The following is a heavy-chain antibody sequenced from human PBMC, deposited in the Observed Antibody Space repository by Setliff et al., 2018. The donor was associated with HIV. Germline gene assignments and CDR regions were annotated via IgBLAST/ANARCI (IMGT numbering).Heavy chain of an antibody. CDR2: INPDGNER. Sequence: GGSLRLSCAASGFTFSSYAITWVRQAPGKGLEWVANINPDGNERYYMESVQGRFTISRDNIQNSLLLQMNSLTADDAAVYYCARVRTSTGAQYWGQGTLVTVSS. V-gene: IGHV3-7*03. CDR1: GFTFSSYA. J-gene: IGHJ4*02. CDR3: ARVRTSTGAQY. D-gene: IGHD1-1*01.